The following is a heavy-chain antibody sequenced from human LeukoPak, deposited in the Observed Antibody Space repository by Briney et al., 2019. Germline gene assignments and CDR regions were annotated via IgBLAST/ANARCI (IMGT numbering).Heavy chain of an antibody. D-gene: IGHD6-13*01. V-gene: IGHV3-48*03. CDR2: ISSSGSTI. Sequence: QTGGSLRLSCAASGFTFSSYEMNWVRQAPGKGLEWVSYISSSGSTIYYADSVKGRFTISRDNAKNSLYLQMNSLRAEDTAVYYCARAGSSWYNWFDPWGQGTLVTVSS. J-gene: IGHJ5*02. CDR1: GFTFSSYE. CDR3: ARAGSSWYNWFDP.